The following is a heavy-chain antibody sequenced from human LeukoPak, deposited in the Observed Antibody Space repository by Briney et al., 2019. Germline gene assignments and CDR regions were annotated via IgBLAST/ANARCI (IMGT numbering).Heavy chain of an antibody. CDR2: MIPILCIA. CDR3: PDDYDLSNSGGHYYYAMDV. D-gene: IGHD4-23*01. Sequence: SVTVSFKSSGGTFIIYAISWVRQAPGQGGEGVGRMIPILCIATYAQKFQGSVTITAAKSPSTASIALSSLRSEDTALYSCPDDYDLSNSGGHYYYAMDVWGQGTPVTVSS. J-gene: IGHJ6*02. CDR1: GGTFIIYA. V-gene: IGHV1-69*04.